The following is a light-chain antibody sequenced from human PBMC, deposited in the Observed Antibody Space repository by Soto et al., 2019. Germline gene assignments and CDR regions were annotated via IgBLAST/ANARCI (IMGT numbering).Light chain of an antibody. Sequence: EIVLTQSPGTLSLSPGERATLSCRASQSVSNNYLAWYQRKPGQAPRLLIYGASSRATGIPGRFSGSGSGIDFTLTITRLEPEDFAVYYCQQSGSSPPTFGQGTKVEIK. V-gene: IGKV3-20*01. CDR2: GAS. J-gene: IGKJ1*01. CDR3: QQSGSSPPT. CDR1: QSVSNNY.